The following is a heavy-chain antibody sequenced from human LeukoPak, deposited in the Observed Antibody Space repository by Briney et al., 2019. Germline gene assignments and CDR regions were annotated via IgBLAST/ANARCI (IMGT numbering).Heavy chain of an antibody. CDR2: IGTAGDP. CDR1: GFTFSSYD. CDR3: ARAGPAYSSGWYEGEYYFDY. J-gene: IGHJ4*02. D-gene: IGHD6-19*01. V-gene: IGHV3-13*05. Sequence: GGSLRLSCAASGFTFSSYDMHWVRQATGKGLEWVSAIGTAGDPYYPGSVKGRFTISRENAKNSLYLQMNSLRAGDTAVYYCARAGPAYSSGWYEGEYYFDYWGQGTLVTVSS.